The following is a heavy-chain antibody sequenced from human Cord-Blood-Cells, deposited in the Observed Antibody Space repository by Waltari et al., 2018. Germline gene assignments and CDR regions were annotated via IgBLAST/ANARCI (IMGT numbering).Heavy chain of an antibody. J-gene: IGHJ4*02. V-gene: IGHV1-2*02. CDR1: GYTFTGYY. D-gene: IGHD3-3*01. Sequence: QVQLVQSGAEVKKPGASVKVSCKASGYTFTGYYMNWVRQAPGQGLGWMGWINPNSGGTNYAQKFQGRVTMTRYTSISTAYMELSRLRSDDTAVYYCARDRLRFLEWLYYFDYWGQGTLVTVSS. CDR3: ARDRLRFLEWLYYFDY. CDR2: INPNSGGT.